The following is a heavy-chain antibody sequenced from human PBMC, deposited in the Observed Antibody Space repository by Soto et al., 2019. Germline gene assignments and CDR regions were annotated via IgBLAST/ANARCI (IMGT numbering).Heavy chain of an antibody. J-gene: IGHJ5*02. D-gene: IGHD3-22*01. Sequence: SDTLSLSCAVCGFCISSGYFWGWIRQPPGKGPEWLGSIYHSGTTYYNPSVKGRVTISVDTSKNQFSLKMSSVTAADTAVYYCARDSSGYYWFDPWVQGTLVTVSS. CDR2: IYHSGTT. CDR3: ARDSSGYYWFDP. CDR1: GFCISSGYF. V-gene: IGHV4-38-2*02.